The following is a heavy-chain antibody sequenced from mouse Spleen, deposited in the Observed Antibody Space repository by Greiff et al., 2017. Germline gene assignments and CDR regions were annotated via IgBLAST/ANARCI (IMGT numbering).Heavy chain of an antibody. CDR2: ISSGGGNT. CDR3: ARHITTVVPFAY. J-gene: IGHJ3*01. Sequence: EVNVVESGGGLVKLGGSLKLSCAASGFTFSSYAMSWVRQTPEKRLEWVATISSGGGNTYYPDSVKGRFTISRDNAKNTLYLQMSSLKSEDTAMYYCARHITTVVPFAYWGQGTLVTVSA. V-gene: IGHV5-9*04. CDR1: GFTFSSYA. D-gene: IGHD1-1*01.